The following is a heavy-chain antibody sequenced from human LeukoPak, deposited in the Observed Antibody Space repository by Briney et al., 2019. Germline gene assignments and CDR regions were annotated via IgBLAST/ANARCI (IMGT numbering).Heavy chain of an antibody. D-gene: IGHD3-22*01. J-gene: IGHJ4*02. V-gene: IGHV1-69*05. CDR3: ARGGYYDSSGYYDYFDY. CDR2: IIPIFGTA. CDR1: GGTFSSYA. Sequence: ASVKVSFTASGGTFSSYAISWVRQAPGQGLEWMGGIIPIFGTANYAQKFQGRVTITTDESTSTAYMELSSLRSEDTAVYYCARGGYYDSSGYYDYFDYWGQGTLVTVSS.